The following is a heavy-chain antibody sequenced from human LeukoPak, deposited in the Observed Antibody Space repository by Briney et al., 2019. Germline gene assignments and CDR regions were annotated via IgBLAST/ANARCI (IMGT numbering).Heavy chain of an antibody. CDR2: IYSGGST. CDR1: GFTVSTNY. V-gene: IGHV3-53*01. D-gene: IGHD3-22*01. J-gene: IGHJ4*02. Sequence: GGSLRLSCAASGFTVSTNYMSWVRQAPGKGLEWVSSIYSGGSTYYADSVKGRFTISRDNSKNTLYLQMNSLRAEDTAMYYCARASGGYYLFDYWGQGTLVTVSS. CDR3: ARASGGYYLFDY.